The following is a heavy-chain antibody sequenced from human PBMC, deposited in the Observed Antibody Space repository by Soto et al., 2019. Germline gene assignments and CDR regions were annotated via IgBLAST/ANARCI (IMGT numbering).Heavy chain of an antibody. Sequence: VKVSCKASGYTFTSYGISWVRQAPGQGLEWMGWISAYNGNTNYAQKLQGRVTMTTDTSTSTAYMELRSLRSDDTAVYYCARAPCSSTSCPTGWFDPWGQGTLVTVSS. J-gene: IGHJ5*02. CDR1: GYTFTSYG. V-gene: IGHV1-18*01. CDR3: ARAPCSSTSCPTGWFDP. D-gene: IGHD2-2*01. CDR2: ISAYNGNT.